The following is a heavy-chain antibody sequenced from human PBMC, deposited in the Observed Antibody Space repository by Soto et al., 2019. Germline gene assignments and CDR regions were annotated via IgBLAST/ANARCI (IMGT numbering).Heavy chain of an antibody. CDR1: GFTFSDYY. D-gene: IGHD3-3*01. V-gene: IGHV3-11*01. CDR3: ARANGGLWDYDFWSGRAIERPNYYYGMDV. CDR2: ISSSGSTI. Sequence: PGGSLRLSCAASGFTFSDYYMSWIRQAPGKGLEWVSYISSSGSTIYYADSVKGRFTISRDNAKNSLYLQMNSLRAEDTAVYYCARANGGLWDYDFWSGRAIERPNYYYGMDVWGQGTTVTVSS. J-gene: IGHJ6*02.